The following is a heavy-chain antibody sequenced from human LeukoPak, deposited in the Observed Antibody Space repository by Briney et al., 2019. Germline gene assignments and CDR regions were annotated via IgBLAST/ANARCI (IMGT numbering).Heavy chain of an antibody. CDR3: ARDLHSSGYFNWFDP. CDR2: ISSSRSYI. Sequence: GGSLRLSCAASGFTFSSYAMSWVRQAPGKGREWVSSISSSRSYIYYADSVKGRFTISRDNAKNSLYLQMNSLRAEDTAVYYCARDLHSSGYFNWFDPWGQGTLVTVSS. V-gene: IGHV3-21*01. J-gene: IGHJ5*02. D-gene: IGHD3-22*01. CDR1: GFTFSSYA.